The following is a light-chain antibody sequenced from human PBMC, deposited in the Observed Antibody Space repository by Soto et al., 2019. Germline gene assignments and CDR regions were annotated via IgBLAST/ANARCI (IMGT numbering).Light chain of an antibody. CDR2: AAS. CDR3: QQYFGSLYT. J-gene: IGKJ2*01. Sequence: SVLTQSPGTLSLSPGEGATLSCRTSQSISSPYLAWYQQRPGQAPRLLIYAASSRATGIPDWFSGSGSETDFTLTISRLEPEDFAVYYCQQYFGSLYTFGQGTKLEIK. V-gene: IGKV3-20*01. CDR1: QSISSPY.